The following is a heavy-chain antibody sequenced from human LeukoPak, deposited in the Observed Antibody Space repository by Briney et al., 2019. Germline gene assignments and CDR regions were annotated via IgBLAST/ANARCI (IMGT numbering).Heavy chain of an antibody. V-gene: IGHV3-23*01. Sequence: GGSLRLSCAASGFTFSSYAMSWVRQAPGKGLEWVSAISGSGGSSYYADSVKGRFTISRDNSKNTLYLQMNSLRAEDTAVYYCAKDSDYGDYVWYNWFDPWGQGTLVTVSS. CDR3: AKDSDYGDYVWYNWFDP. CDR1: GFTFSSYA. CDR2: ISGSGGSS. D-gene: IGHD4-17*01. J-gene: IGHJ5*02.